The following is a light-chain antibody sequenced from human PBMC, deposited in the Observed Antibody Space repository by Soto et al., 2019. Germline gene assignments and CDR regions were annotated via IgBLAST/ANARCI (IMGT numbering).Light chain of an antibody. J-gene: IGKJ5*01. CDR2: KVS. CDR3: LVGTHAVT. V-gene: IGKV2-30*02. CDR1: QILVHSDGRTY. Sequence: LMTQSPLSLPVTLGQPASISCRSSQILVHSDGRTYLSWFQQRPGQSPRRLIYKVSNRDSGVPDRFSGGGSGTDFTLRISRVEAEDVGVYYCLVGTHAVTFGQGTRLEIK.